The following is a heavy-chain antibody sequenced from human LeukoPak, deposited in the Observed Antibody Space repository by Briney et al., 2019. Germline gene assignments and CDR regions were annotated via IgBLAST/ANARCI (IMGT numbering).Heavy chain of an antibody. CDR1: GYTFTGYY. CDR3: ARDRTTVTTGYYGMDV. Sequence: ASVKVSCKASGYTFTGYYMHWVRQAPRQGLEWMGWINPNTGVTNNAQKFQGRVTLTRDTSIITAYMELTRLRSDDTAMYYCARDRTTVTTGYYGMDVWGQGTTLTVSS. D-gene: IGHD4-17*01. CDR2: INPNTGVT. J-gene: IGHJ6*02. V-gene: IGHV1-2*02.